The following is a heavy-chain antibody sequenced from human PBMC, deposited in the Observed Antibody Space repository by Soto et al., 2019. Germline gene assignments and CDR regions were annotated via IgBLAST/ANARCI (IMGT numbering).Heavy chain of an antibody. J-gene: IGHJ4*02. V-gene: IGHV1-69*13. Sequence: ASVKVSCKASGGTFSSYAISWVRQAPGQGLEWMGGIIPIFGTANYAQKFQGRVTITADESTSTAYMELSSLRSEDTAVYYCARGRRNYYDSSGPLGDYWGQGTLVTVSS. D-gene: IGHD3-22*01. CDR3: ARGRRNYYDSSGPLGDY. CDR1: GGTFSSYA. CDR2: IIPIFGTA.